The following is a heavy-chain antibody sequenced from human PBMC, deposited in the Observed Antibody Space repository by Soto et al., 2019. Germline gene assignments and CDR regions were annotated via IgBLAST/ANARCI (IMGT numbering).Heavy chain of an antibody. Sequence: QVQLVQSGDEVKKPGSSLKVSCKVFGETLNSNPIGWVRQAPGQGLEWVGGIVPLSDRTNYAQELQGRVTSTAGGSTSTVYMELSKLKSDDTAVYYCARKSGRNCHSGGGCFSLDVWGKGSLMTVSS. CDR2: IVPLSDRT. J-gene: IGHJ4*02. CDR1: GETLNSNP. CDR3: ARKSGRNCHSGGGCFSLDV. V-gene: IGHV1-69*01. D-gene: IGHD2-15*01.